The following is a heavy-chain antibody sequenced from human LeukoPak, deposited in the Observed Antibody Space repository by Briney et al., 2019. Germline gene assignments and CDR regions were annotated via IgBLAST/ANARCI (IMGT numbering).Heavy chain of an antibody. V-gene: IGHV3-48*03. CDR1: GFTFRGYE. CDR2: ISGSGSTI. Sequence: GGSLRLSCAASGFTFRGYEMNWVRQAPGKGLEWISYISGSGSTINYVDSVKGRFTISRDNAKNSLYLQMNSLRAEGTAVYYCARSTVTNYFDSWGQGTLVTVSS. CDR3: ARSTVTNYFDS. J-gene: IGHJ4*02. D-gene: IGHD4-17*01.